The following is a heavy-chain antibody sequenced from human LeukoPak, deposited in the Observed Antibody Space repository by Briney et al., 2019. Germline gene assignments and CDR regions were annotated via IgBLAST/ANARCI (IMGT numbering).Heavy chain of an antibody. CDR3: ARGFRTCGGDCYDY. J-gene: IGHJ4*02. Sequence: SETLSLTCTVSGYSISSGYYWGWIRQPPGKGLEWIGSIYHSGSTYYNPSLKSRVTISVDTSKNQFSLKLSSVTAADTVVYYCARGFRTCGGDCYDYWGQGTLVTVSS. CDR1: GYSISSGYY. CDR2: IYHSGST. D-gene: IGHD2-21*01. V-gene: IGHV4-38-2*02.